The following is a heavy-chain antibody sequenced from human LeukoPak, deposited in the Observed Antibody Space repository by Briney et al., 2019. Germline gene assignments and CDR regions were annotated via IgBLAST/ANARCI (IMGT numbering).Heavy chain of an antibody. CDR1: GYTFTTYP. CDR2: ISTGNGNI. CDR3: ARDLAGRFDF. J-gene: IGHJ4*02. Sequence: ASVKVSCKTSGYTFTTYPIYWVRQAPGQGLEWMGWISTGNGNIKYSQKFYGRVTITRDTSASTAYMELSSLRSEDTTVYYCARDLAGRFDFWGQGTLVTVSS. V-gene: IGHV1-3*04. D-gene: IGHD1-26*01.